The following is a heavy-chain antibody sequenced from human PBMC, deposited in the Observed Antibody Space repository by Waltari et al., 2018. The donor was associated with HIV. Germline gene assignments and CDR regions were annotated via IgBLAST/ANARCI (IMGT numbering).Heavy chain of an antibody. CDR3: ARAPEDYYYGMDV. V-gene: IGHV3-53*02. Sequence: EVQLVETGGGLIQPGGSLRLSCAASGFTVSSNYMSWVRQAPGKGLEWVSVIYSGGSTYYADSVKGRFTISRDNSKNTLYLQMNSLRAEDTAVYYCARAPEDYYYGMDVWGQGTTVTVSS. J-gene: IGHJ6*02. CDR1: GFTVSSNY. CDR2: IYSGGST.